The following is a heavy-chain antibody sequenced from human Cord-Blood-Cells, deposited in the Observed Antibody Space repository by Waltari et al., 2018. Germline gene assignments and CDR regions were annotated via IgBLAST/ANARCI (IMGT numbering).Heavy chain of an antibody. CDR2: IYHIGSA. J-gene: IGHJ4*02. D-gene: IGHD6-13*01. CDR1: GYSISSGYY. CDR3: AREPTYSSSWYFDY. V-gene: IGHV4-38-2*01. Sequence: QVQLQESGPGLVKPSETLSLTCAVSGYSISSGYYWGWIRQPPGRGLEWIGSIYHIGSAYYNPPLKRRVTISVDTSKNQFSLKLSSVTAADTAVYYCAREPTYSSSWYFDYWGQGTLVTVSS.